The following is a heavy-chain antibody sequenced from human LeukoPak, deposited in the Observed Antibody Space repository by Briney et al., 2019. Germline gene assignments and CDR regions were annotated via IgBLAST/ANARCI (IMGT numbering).Heavy chain of an antibody. CDR1: GGTFSSYA. CDR2: IIPILGIA. CDR3: AYYYDFWSGPRFDY. J-gene: IGHJ4*02. V-gene: IGHV1-69*04. Sequence: ASVKVSCKASGGTFSSYAISWVRQAPGQGLGWRGRIIPILGIANYAQKFQGRVTITADKSTSTAYMELSSLRSEDTAVYYCAYYYDFWSGPRFDYWGQGTLVTVSS. D-gene: IGHD3-3*01.